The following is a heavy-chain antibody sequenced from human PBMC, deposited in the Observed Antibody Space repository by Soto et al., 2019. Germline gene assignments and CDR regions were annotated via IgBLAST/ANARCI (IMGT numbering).Heavy chain of an antibody. V-gene: IGHV4-59*01. CDR1: GGSISSYD. D-gene: IGHD3-10*01. Sequence: SETLSLTCTVSGGSISSYDLSWIRQPPGKGLECVGYIYYSGSTNYNPSLKSRVTISVDTSKNQFSLKLSSVTAADTAVYYCVRARNTMVRGVIANGFDPWGQGTLVTVYS. J-gene: IGHJ5*02. CDR3: VRARNTMVRGVIANGFDP. CDR2: IYYSGST.